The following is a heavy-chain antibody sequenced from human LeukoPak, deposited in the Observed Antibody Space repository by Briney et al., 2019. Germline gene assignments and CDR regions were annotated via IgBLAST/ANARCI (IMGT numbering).Heavy chain of an antibody. CDR1: GFTFSSHA. CDR3: AKDASRLRFLEWLFDY. Sequence: GGSLRLSCAASGFTFSSHAMSWVRQAPGKGLEWVSAISGSGGSTYYADSVKGRFTISRDNSKNTLYLQMNSLRAEDTAVYYCAKDASRLRFLEWLFDYWGQGTLVTVSS. CDR2: ISGSGGST. J-gene: IGHJ4*02. D-gene: IGHD3-3*01. V-gene: IGHV3-23*01.